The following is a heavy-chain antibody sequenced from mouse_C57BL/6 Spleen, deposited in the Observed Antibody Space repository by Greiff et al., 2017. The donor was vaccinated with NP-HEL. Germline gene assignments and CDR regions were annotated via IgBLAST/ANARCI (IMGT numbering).Heavy chain of an antibody. V-gene: IGHV1-15*01. Sequence: VQLQQSGAELVRPGASVTLSCKASGYTFTDYEMHWVKQTPVHGLEWIGAIDPETGGTDYNQKFKGKATLTADKSSSTAYLELRSLTSEDSAVYYCTRSVLLRWFAYWGQGTLVTVSA. J-gene: IGHJ3*01. D-gene: IGHD1-1*01. CDR1: GYTFTDYE. CDR2: IDPETGGT. CDR3: TRSVLLRWFAY.